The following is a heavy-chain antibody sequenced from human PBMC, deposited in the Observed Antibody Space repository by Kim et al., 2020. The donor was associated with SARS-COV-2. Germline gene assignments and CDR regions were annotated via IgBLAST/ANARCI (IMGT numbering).Heavy chain of an antibody. CDR2: INWNGIST. CDR3: TRVGQDYYYGMDV. V-gene: IGHV3-20*04. J-gene: IGHJ6*02. Sequence: GGSLRLSCAASGFTFDDFAMSWVRQAPGKGLEWVSHINWNGISTDYADSVQGRFIISRDNAKNSLYLQRNGLRAEDTAFYYCTRVGQDYYYGMDVWGQGATVTVSS. CDR1: GFTFDDFA.